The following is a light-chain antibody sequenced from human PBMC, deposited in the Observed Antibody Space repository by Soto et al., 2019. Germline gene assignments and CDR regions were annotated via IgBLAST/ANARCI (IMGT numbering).Light chain of an antibody. Sequence: EIVLTQSPGTLYLSPWERATLSCRASQSVSRSYLAWYQQKPGQAPRLLIYGASSRATGIPDRFSGSGSGTDFTLTISRLEPEDFAVYYCQQYGSSPLLTFGGGTKVEIK. CDR2: GAS. CDR1: QSVSRSY. J-gene: IGKJ4*01. V-gene: IGKV3-20*01. CDR3: QQYGSSPLLT.